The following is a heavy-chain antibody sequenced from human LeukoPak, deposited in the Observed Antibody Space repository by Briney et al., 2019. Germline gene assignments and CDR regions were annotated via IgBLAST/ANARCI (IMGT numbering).Heavy chain of an antibody. CDR3: ARVSSDILTGYYNGQYFQH. J-gene: IGHJ1*01. D-gene: IGHD3-9*01. CDR2: IKQDGSEK. V-gene: IGHV3-7*01. Sequence: GGSLRLSCAASGFTVSSNYMSWVRQAPGKGLEWVANIKQDGSEKYYVDSVKGRFTISRDNAKNSLYLQMNSLRAEDTAVYYCARVSSDILTGYYNGQYFQHWGQGTLVTVSS. CDR1: GFTVSSNY.